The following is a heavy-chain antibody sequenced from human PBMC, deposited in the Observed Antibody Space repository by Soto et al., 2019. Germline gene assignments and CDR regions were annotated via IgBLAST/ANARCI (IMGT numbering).Heavy chain of an antibody. D-gene: IGHD6-25*01. Sequence: GGSLRLSCAASGFTFSGSAMHWVRQASGKGLEWVGRIRSKANSYATAYAASVKGRFTIFRDDSKNTAYLQMNSLKTEDTAVYYCTRGTAYAFDIWGQGTMVTVSS. V-gene: IGHV3-73*01. CDR1: GFTFSGSA. CDR3: TRGTAYAFDI. J-gene: IGHJ3*02. CDR2: IRSKANSYAT.